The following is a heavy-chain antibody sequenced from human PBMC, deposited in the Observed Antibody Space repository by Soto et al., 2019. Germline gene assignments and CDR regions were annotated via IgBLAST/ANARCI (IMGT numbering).Heavy chain of an antibody. CDR2: ISSSSSTI. CDR3: ARGEGYSSSWYSLEDV. J-gene: IGHJ6*02. V-gene: IGHV3-48*02. Sequence: EVQLVESGGGLVQPGGSLRLSCAASGFTFSSYSMNWVRQAPGKGLEWVSYISSSSSTIYYADSVKGRFTISRDNAKNSLYLQMNSLRDEDTAVYYCARGEGYSSSWYSLEDVWGQGTTVTVSS. CDR1: GFTFSSYS. D-gene: IGHD6-13*01.